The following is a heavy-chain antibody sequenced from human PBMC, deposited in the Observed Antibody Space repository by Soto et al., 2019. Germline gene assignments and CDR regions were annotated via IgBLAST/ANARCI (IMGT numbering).Heavy chain of an antibody. V-gene: IGHV1-8*01. CDR2: MNPISGNT. Sequence: ASVKVSCKASGYTFTSYDINWVRQATGQGLEWMGWMNPISGNTGYAQKFQGRVTMTRNTSISTAYMELGSLRSEDTAVYYCASFLPDKTNSGGYSSWAFDIWGQGTMVTVSS. J-gene: IGHJ3*02. D-gene: IGHD6-19*01. CDR3: ASFLPDKTNSGGYSSWAFDI. CDR1: GYTFTSYD.